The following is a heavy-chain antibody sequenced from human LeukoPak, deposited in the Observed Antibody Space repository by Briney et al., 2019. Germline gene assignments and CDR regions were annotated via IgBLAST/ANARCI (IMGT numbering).Heavy chain of an antibody. CDR2: INPNSGGT. D-gene: IGHD1-26*01. J-gene: IGHJ4*02. CDR3: ARVPGGRNYFFDY. Sequence: ASVKVSCKASGYTFTGYYMHWVRQAPGQGLEWMGWINPNSGGTNYAQKFQGRVTMTRDTSISTAYMELSRLRSDDTAVYFCARVPGGRNYFFDYWGQGTLVTVSS. V-gene: IGHV1-2*02. CDR1: GYTFTGYY.